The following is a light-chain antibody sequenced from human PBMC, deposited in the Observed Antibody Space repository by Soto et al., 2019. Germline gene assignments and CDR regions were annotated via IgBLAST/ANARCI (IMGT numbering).Light chain of an antibody. V-gene: IGKV1-39*01. CDR1: QSISSY. CDR3: QQVESTHCT. Sequence: DIQITQSPSSLSASVGDRVTITCRASQSISSYLHWYQQKPGKAPKLLIYAASSLLSGVPSRFSGSGSGTDFPVTISSLQADDFPYYYGQQVESTHCTFGQGTK. J-gene: IGKJ1*01. CDR2: AAS.